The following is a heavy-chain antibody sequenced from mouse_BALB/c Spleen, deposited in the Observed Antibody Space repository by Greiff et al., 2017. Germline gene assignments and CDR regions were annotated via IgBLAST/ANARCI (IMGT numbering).Heavy chain of an antibody. V-gene: IGHV7-3*02. D-gene: IGHD2-3*01. J-gene: IGHJ1*01. CDR3: ARDGYYEDFDV. CDR2: IRNKANGYTT. Sequence: EVMLVESGGGLVQPGGSLRLSCATSGFTFTDYYMSWVRQPPGKALEWLGFIRNKANGYTTEYSASVKGRFTISRDNSQSILYLQMNTLRAEDSATYYCARDGYYEDFDVWGAGTTVTVAS. CDR1: GFTFTDYY.